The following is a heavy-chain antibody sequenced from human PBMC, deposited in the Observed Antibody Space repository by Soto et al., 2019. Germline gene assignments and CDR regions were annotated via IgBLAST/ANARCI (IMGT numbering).Heavy chain of an antibody. J-gene: IGHJ3*02. D-gene: IGHD4-17*01. CDR1: GDSTSRGGYY. Sequence: QVRLQESSPGLVKPSQTLSLTCRVSGDSTSRGGYYWSWIRQHPGKGLEWIGYIYWSGNTYFNPSLKSRVSISLGTSSNQFSLNLTSVTAADTAVYYCARGAADYGDAFDIWGQGTTVTVSS. V-gene: IGHV4-31*03. CDR2: IYWSGNT. CDR3: ARGAADYGDAFDI.